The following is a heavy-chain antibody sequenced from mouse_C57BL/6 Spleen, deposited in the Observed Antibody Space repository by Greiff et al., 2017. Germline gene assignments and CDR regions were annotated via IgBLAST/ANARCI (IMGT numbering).Heavy chain of an antibody. D-gene: IGHD1-1*01. CDR2: ISSGGSYT. V-gene: IGHV5-6*01. CDR1: GFTFSSYG. CDR3: ARQGTTVVAKDAMDY. J-gene: IGHJ4*01. Sequence: EVQVVESGGDLVKPGGSLKLSCAASGFTFSSYGMSWVRQTPDKRLEWVATISSGGSYTYYPDSVKGRFTISRDNAKNTLYLQMSSLKSEDTAMYYCARQGTTVVAKDAMDYWGQGTSVTVSS.